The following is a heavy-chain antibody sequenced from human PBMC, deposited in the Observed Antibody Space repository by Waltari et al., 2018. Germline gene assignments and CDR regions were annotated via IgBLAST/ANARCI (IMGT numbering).Heavy chain of an antibody. V-gene: IGHV4-61*09. Sequence: QVQLQESGPGLVKPSQTLSLTCTVSGGLISSGRYYGTWIRQPAGKGLEWIGYIYTSGSTNYNPSLKSRVTISVDTSKNQFSLKLSSVTAADTAVYYCARDPLSGNYCAFDIWGQGTMVTVSS. CDR2: IYTSGST. J-gene: IGHJ3*02. CDR3: ARDPLSGNYCAFDI. D-gene: IGHD1-26*01. CDR1: GGLISSGRYY.